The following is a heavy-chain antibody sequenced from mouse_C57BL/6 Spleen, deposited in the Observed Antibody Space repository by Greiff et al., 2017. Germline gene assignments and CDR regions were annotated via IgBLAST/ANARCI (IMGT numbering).Heavy chain of an antibody. CDR3: AKIYYCGSSYVPFAY. D-gene: IGHD1-1*01. V-gene: IGHV1-26*01. J-gene: IGHJ3*01. CDR1: GYTFTDYY. CDR2: INPNNGGT. Sequence: VQLQQSGPELVKPGASVKISCKASGYTFTDYYMNWVKQSHGKSLEWIGDINPNNGGTSYNQKFKGKATLTVDKSSSTAYMVLRSLTSEDSAVYYCAKIYYCGSSYVPFAYWGQGTLVTVSA.